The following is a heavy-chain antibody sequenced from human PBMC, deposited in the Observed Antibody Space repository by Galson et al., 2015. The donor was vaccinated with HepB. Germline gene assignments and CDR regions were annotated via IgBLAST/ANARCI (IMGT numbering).Heavy chain of an antibody. CDR3: ARDRARAFDY. CDR2: IWYDGSNK. Sequence: SLRLSCAASGFTFSSYGMHWVRQAPGKGPEWVAVIWYDGSNKYYADSVKGRFTISRDNSKNTLYLQMNSLRAEDTAVYYCARDRARAFDYWGQGTLVTVSS. J-gene: IGHJ4*02. CDR1: GFTFSSYG. V-gene: IGHV3-33*08.